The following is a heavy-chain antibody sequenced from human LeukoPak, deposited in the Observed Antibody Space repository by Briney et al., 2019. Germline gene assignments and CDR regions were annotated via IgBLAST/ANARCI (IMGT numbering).Heavy chain of an antibody. CDR3: ASIGSSWSFDY. Sequence: GASVKVSCKASGGTFSSYAISWVRQAPGQGLEWMGGIIPIFGTANYAQKFQGRVTITADESTSTAYMELSSLRSEDTAVYYCASIGSSWSFDYWGQGTLVIVSS. CDR1: GGTFSSYA. J-gene: IGHJ4*02. D-gene: IGHD6-13*01. CDR2: IIPIFGTA. V-gene: IGHV1-69*13.